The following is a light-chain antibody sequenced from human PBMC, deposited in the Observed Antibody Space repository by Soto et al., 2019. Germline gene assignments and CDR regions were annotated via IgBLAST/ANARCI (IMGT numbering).Light chain of an antibody. V-gene: IGKV1-39*01. Sequence: DIPMTQSPSSLSASVGDRVTITCRASQSISSYLNWYQQKPGKAPKLLIYAASSLQSGVPSRFSGSGSGTDFTLTISRLQPEDFATYYCQQSYSTHRTFGGGTKVEIK. CDR1: QSISSY. CDR3: QQSYSTHRT. CDR2: AAS. J-gene: IGKJ4*01.